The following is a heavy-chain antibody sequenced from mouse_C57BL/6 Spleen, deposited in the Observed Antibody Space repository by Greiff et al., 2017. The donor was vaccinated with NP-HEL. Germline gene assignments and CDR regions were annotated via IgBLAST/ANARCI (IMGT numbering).Heavy chain of an antibody. CDR2: IHPNSGST. D-gene: IGHD1-1*01. CDR3: ARGPYYGSSYYFDY. V-gene: IGHV1-64*01. J-gene: IGHJ2*01. Sequence: QVQLKQPGAELVKPGASVKLSCKASGYTFTSYWMHWVKQRPGQGLEWIGMIHPNSGSTNYNEKFKSKATLTVDKSSSTAYMQLSSLTSEDSAVYYCARGPYYGSSYYFDYWGQGTTLTVSS. CDR1: GYTFTSYW.